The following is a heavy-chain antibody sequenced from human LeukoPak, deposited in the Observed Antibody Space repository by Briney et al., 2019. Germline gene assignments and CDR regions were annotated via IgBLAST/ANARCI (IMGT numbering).Heavy chain of an antibody. V-gene: IGHV3-64D*06. CDR1: GFTFSTYV. CDR2: ISSNGDNT. Sequence: QPGGSLRLSCSVSGFTFSTYVMHWVRQAPGKGLEYVSAISSNGDNTYYAYSVKGRFTISRDNSKNTLYLQMSSLRADDTAVYYCVRGTGYWGQGTLVTVSS. J-gene: IGHJ4*02. CDR3: VRGTGY.